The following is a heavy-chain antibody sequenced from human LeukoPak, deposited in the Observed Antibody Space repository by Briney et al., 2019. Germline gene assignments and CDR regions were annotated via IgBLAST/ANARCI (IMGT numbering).Heavy chain of an antibody. Sequence: SETLSLTCAVHGGSFSGYYWSWIRQPPGKGLEWIGSIYYTGSTYDNPSLKSRVTISVDTSKNQFSLKLSSVTAADTAVYYCASHYTNYDYVWGSYRPPLWGQGTLVTVSS. CDR2: IYYTGST. CDR3: ASHYTNYDYVWGSYRPPL. CDR1: GGSFSGYY. J-gene: IGHJ4*02. V-gene: IGHV4-34*01. D-gene: IGHD3-16*02.